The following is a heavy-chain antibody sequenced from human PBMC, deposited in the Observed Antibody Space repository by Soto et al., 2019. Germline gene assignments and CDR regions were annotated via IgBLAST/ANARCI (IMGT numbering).Heavy chain of an antibody. CDR2: IIPIFGTE. Sequence: QVQLVQSGAEVKKPGSSVKVSCKASGGTFSSYAISWVRQAPGQGVEWMGGIIPIFGTENYAQKFQGKVTITADEYTTTAYMELSSLRSEYTAVYYCARGIVEMATMDVRGNAFDSWGQGTMVTVSS. CDR1: GGTFSSYA. J-gene: IGHJ3*01. D-gene: IGHD3-10*02. CDR3: ARGIVEMATMDVRGNAFDS. V-gene: IGHV1-69*01.